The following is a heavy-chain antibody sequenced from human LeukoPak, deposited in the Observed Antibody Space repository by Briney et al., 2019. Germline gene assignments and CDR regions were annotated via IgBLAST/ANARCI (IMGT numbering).Heavy chain of an antibody. J-gene: IGHJ6*02. V-gene: IGHV3-53*04. CDR3: ARFLGRITISGVVPYGMDV. D-gene: IGHD3-3*01. Sequence: GGSLRLSCAASGFTVSDNYMSWVRQAPGKALERVSLIYSGGPTYYPDSVKGRFTISRHSSKNTLYLQMNSLRGEDTAVYYCARFLGRITISGVVPYGMDVWGQGTTVTVSS. CDR2: IYSGGPT. CDR1: GFTVSDNY.